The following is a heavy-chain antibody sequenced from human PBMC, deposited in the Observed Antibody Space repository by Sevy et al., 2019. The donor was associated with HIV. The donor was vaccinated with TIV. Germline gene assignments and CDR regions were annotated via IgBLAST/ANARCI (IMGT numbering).Heavy chain of an antibody. V-gene: IGHV1-2*02. J-gene: IGHJ6*02. CDR1: GYTFTGYY. Sequence: ASVKVSCKASGYTFTGYYMHWVRQAPGQGLEWMGWINPNSGGTNYAQKFQGRVTMTRDTSISTVYMELSRLRSDDTAVYYCAREQVVVDYYYGMDVWGQGTTVTVSS. CDR3: AREQVVVDYYYGMDV. CDR2: INPNSGGT. D-gene: IGHD3-22*01.